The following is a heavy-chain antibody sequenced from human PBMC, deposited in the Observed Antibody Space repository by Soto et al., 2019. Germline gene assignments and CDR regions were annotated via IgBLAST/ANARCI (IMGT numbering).Heavy chain of an antibody. D-gene: IGHD3-10*01. CDR2: FSGSGGNI. CDR3: AKDPPWTVGPLAMDV. V-gene: IGHV3-23*01. Sequence: VGSLRLSCVASGFTFTTHAMSWVRQSPGKGLEWVSTFSGSGGNIYYAEAVKGRLTISRDDSKNTLYLQMNSLRVEDTAVYYCAKDPPWTVGPLAMDVWGQGTTVTVSS. J-gene: IGHJ6*02. CDR1: GFTFTTHA.